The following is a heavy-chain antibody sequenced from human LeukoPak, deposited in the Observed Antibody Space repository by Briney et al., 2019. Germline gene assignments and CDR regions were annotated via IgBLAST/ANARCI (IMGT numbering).Heavy chain of an antibody. CDR3: AKDLGPLGRGSYYGLDY. V-gene: IGHV3-30*02. CDR2: IRYHGSDK. Sequence: PGGSLRLSCTASGFTFSNYGMHWVRQAPGKGLEWVSFIRYHGSDKYYGDSVKGRFTISRDNSKNTLYLQMNSLRAEDTAVYYCAKDLGPLGRGSYYGLDYWGQGTLVTVSS. J-gene: IGHJ4*02. CDR1: GFTFSNYG. D-gene: IGHD1-26*01.